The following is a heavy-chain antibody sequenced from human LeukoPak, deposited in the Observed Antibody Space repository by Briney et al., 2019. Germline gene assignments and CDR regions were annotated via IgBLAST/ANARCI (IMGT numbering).Heavy chain of an antibody. CDR3: AREVRELRYDSSGYSHWFDP. CDR1: GGSISSSSYY. J-gene: IGHJ5*02. D-gene: IGHD3-22*01. CDR2: IYYSGST. Sequence: SETLSLTCTVSGGSISSSSYYWGWIRQPPGKGLEWIGYIYYSGSTNYNPSLKSRVTISVDTSKNQFSLKLSSVTAADTAVYYCAREVRELRYDSSGYSHWFDPWGQGTLVTVSS. V-gene: IGHV4-61*01.